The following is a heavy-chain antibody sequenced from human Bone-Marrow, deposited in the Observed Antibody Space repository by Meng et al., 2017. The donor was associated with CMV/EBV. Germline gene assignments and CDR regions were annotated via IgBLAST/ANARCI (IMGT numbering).Heavy chain of an antibody. Sequence: GGSLRLSCAASGFTFSSYSMNWVRQAPGKGLEWVSSISSSSSYIYYADSVKGRFTISRDNAKNSLYLQMNSLRAEDTAVYYCARILRGDFWSGHYYYYYYGMDVWGQGTTVTVSS. V-gene: IGHV3-21*01. J-gene: IGHJ6*02. CDR1: GFTFSSYS. CDR3: ARILRGDFWSGHYYYYYYGMDV. CDR2: ISSSSSYI. D-gene: IGHD3-3*01.